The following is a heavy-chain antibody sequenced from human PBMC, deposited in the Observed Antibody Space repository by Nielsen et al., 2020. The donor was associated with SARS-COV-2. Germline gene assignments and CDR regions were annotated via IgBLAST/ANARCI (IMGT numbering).Heavy chain of an antibody. CDR2: FYPGDAET. CDR1: GYTLSELS. V-gene: IGHV1-24*01. J-gene: IGHJ4*02. CDR3: ATSLVAAIFGVLDY. D-gene: IGHD3-3*01. Sequence: ASVKVSCKVSGYTLSELSIHWVRQAPGKGLEWMGGFYPGDAETVYAQKFQGRITMTEDTSADTAYMDLSSLRTEDTAVYYCATSLVAAIFGVLDYWGPGTLVTVSS.